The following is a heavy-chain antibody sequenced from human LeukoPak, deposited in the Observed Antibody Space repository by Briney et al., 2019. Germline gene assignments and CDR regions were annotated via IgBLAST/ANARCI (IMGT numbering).Heavy chain of an antibody. D-gene: IGHD4-17*01. J-gene: IGHJ4*02. CDR3: ARVRGRGVTTTVHFDY. CDR1: GFSFSSYN. CDR2: ITTTGGSI. V-gene: IGHV3-21*04. Sequence: GGSLRLSCAASGFSFSSYNMYWVRQAPGQGLEWVSSITTTGGSIYYADPVRGRFTISRDNAKNSLFLHMNTLRIEDTAVYYCARVRGRGVTTTVHFDYWGQGTLVTVSS.